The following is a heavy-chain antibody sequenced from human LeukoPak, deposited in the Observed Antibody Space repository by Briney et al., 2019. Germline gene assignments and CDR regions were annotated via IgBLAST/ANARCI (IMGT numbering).Heavy chain of an antibody. Sequence: ASVKVSCKASGYTFTSYGISWVRQAPGQGLEWMGWISAYNGNTNYAQKLQGRVTMTTDTSTSTAYMELRSLRSNDTAVYYCARAAARRGVFDYWGQGTLVTVSS. D-gene: IGHD3-10*01. CDR3: ARAAARRGVFDY. CDR2: ISAYNGNT. CDR1: GYTFTSYG. V-gene: IGHV1-18*04. J-gene: IGHJ4*02.